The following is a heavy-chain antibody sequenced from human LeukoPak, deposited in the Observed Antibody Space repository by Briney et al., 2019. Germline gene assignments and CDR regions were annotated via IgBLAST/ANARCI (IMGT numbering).Heavy chain of an antibody. CDR1: GFTFSSYA. Sequence: GGSLRLSCAASGFTFSSYAMSWVRQAPGKGLEWVSAISGSGGSTYYADSVKGRFTISRDNSKNTLYLQMNSLRAEDTAVYYCAKAVGSSGWYEGVEYWGQGTLVTGSS. D-gene: IGHD6-19*01. CDR3: AKAVGSSGWYEGVEY. J-gene: IGHJ4*02. V-gene: IGHV3-23*01. CDR2: ISGSGGST.